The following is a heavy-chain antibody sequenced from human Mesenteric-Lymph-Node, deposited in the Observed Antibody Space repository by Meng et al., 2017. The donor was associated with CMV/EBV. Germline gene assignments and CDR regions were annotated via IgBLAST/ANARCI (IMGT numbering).Heavy chain of an antibody. J-gene: IGHJ4*02. CDR2: IYPGDSDT. D-gene: IGHD3-22*01. CDR3: ARAVGYYPDY. V-gene: IGHV5-51*01. Sequence: GGSLRLSCKGFGYSFTQYWIGWVRQMPGKGLEWLGIIYPGDSDTRYSPSFQGQVTISVDKSINTAYLQWSSLKASDTAMYYCARAVGYYPDYWGQGTLVTVSS. CDR1: GYSFTQYW.